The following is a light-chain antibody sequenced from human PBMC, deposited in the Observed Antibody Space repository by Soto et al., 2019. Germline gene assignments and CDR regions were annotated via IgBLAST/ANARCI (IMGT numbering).Light chain of an antibody. J-gene: IGKJ1*01. Sequence: DIHMTQSTSSLSASVGDRVTITCRASQGISTYLNWYQQKPGKAPKLLIYAASSLQSGVPSRFSGSGSETDFTLTISSXQPEDFATYSCQQSYSITWTLGQGTKV. CDR1: QGISTY. V-gene: IGKV1-39*01. CDR3: QQSYSITWT. CDR2: AAS.